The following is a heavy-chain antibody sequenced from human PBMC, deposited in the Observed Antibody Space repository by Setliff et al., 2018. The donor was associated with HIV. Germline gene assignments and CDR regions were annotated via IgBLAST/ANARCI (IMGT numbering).Heavy chain of an antibody. CDR2: INHSGDS. V-gene: IGHV4-34*01. D-gene: IGHD6-13*01. CDR3: ARGVAAAGMLMDV. Sequence: KPSETLSLTCAVYGGSLNNHFWTWIRQAPGKGLEWIAEINHSGDSNYSPSLKSRVTMSVDTSKNQFSLKLTSVSAADTAVYYCARGVAAAGMLMDVWGKGTTVTVSS. J-gene: IGHJ6*03. CDR1: GGSLNNHF.